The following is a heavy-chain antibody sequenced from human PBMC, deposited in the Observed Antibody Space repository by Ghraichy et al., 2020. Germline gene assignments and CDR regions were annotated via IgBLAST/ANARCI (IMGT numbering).Heavy chain of an antibody. V-gene: IGHV3-20*04. CDR2: INWNGAGT. Sequence: GGSLRLSCAASGFTFDDYGLSWVRQAAGKGLEWVSGINWNGAGTAYADSVKGRFTISRDNAKNSLFLQMGSLSAEDSALYFCAGDMGLHLGSIWLDTWGQGTLVTVSS. CDR1: GFTFDDYG. D-gene: IGHD4/OR15-4a*01. J-gene: IGHJ5*02. CDR3: AGDMGLHLGSIWLDT.